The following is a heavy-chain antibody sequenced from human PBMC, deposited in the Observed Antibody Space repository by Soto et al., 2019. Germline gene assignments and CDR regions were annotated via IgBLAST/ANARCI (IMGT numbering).Heavy chain of an antibody. Sequence: SETLSLTCTVSGGSISSGGYYWSWIRQHPGKGLEWIGYIYYRGSTYYNPSLKSRVTISVDTSKNLFSLKLSSVTAADTAVYYCARDRFDYGSGSRYYYYYGMDVWGQGTTVT. CDR1: GGSISSGGYY. V-gene: IGHV4-31*03. D-gene: IGHD3-10*01. CDR3: ARDRFDYGSGSRYYYYYGMDV. J-gene: IGHJ6*02. CDR2: IYYRGST.